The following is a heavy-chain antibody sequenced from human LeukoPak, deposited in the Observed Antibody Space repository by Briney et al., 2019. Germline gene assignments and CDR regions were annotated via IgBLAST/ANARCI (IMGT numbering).Heavy chain of an antibody. D-gene: IGHD3-22*01. V-gene: IGHV3-30*04. CDR2: ISYDGSNK. Sequence: GSLRLSCAASGFTFSSYAMHWVRQAPGKGLEWVAVISYDGSNKYYADSVKGRFTISRDNSKNTLYLQMNSLRAEDTAVYYCASQYYYDSSGYYYENYFDYWGQGTLVTVSS. CDR3: ASQYYYDSSGYYYENYFDY. CDR1: GFTFSSYA. J-gene: IGHJ4*02.